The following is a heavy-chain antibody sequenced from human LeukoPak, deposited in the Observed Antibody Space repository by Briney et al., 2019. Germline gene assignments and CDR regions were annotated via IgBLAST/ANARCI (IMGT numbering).Heavy chain of an antibody. Sequence: HPGGSLRLSCAASGFTFSSYWMHWVRQAPGKGLVWVSRISSDGSSTTYADSVKVRFTISRDNAKNTPYLQMNSLRAEDTAVYYCARGGSSWSAFDIWGQGTMVTVSS. D-gene: IGHD6-13*01. CDR3: ARGGSSWSAFDI. CDR1: GFTFSSYW. J-gene: IGHJ3*02. CDR2: ISSDGSST. V-gene: IGHV3-74*01.